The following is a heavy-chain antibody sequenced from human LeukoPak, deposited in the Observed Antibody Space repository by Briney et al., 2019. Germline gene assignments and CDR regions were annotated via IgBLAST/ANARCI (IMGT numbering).Heavy chain of an antibody. V-gene: IGHV4-61*02. D-gene: IGHD5-18*01. CDR2: IYTSGST. CDR1: GGSISSGSYY. Sequence: SETLSLTCTVSGGSISSGSYYWSWIRQPAGKGLEWIGRIYTSGSTNYNPSLKSRVTISVDTSKNQFSLKLSSLTAAGPAVYYCARDGIQLWHFDYWGQGTLVTVSS. CDR3: ARDGIQLWHFDY. J-gene: IGHJ4*02.